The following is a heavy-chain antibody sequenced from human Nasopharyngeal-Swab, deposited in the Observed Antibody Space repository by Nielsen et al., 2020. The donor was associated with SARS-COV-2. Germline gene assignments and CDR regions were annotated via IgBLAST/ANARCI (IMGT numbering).Heavy chain of an antibody. J-gene: IGHJ4*02. CDR2: VLYDGTTK. D-gene: IGHD2-15*01. CDR1: GFTLSSYT. Sequence: GESLKISCAASGFTLSSYTMHWVRQAPGKGLEWVAVVLYDGTTKYYADSVKGRFTISRDNAKNTLYLQMNSLRAEDTAVYYCARDVGGRDNYWGQGALVTVSS. V-gene: IGHV3-30-3*01. CDR3: ARDVGGRDNY.